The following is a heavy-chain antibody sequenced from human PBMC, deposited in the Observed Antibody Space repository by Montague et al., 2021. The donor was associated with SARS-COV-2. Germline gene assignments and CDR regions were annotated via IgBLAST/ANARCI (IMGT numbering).Heavy chain of an antibody. V-gene: IGHV3-23*01. CDR1: GFTVSTAV. CDR3: AKGRATSCSDY. Sequence: SLRLSCAASGFTVSTAVVSWVRQAPGKGLEWVSTINGGGGSTYYVDSMRGRFTISRDNSENTLYLQMNSLRAEDTAIYYCAKGRATSCSDYWGKGTLVTVSS. CDR2: INGGGGST. J-gene: IGHJ4*02. D-gene: IGHD1-26*01.